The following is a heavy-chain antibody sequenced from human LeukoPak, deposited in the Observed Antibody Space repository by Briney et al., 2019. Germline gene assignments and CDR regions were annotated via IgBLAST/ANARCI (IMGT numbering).Heavy chain of an antibody. CDR2: IFHTGSA. J-gene: IGHJ5*02. V-gene: IGHV4-38-2*02. CDR1: GYSISSGYQ. Sequence: SETLSLTCAVSGYSISSGYQWAWIRQPPGKTLEWIGSIFHTGSAHYNPSLKSRVTISVDTSTNHFSLRLSSVTGADTALYYCARDPRWLTPDCTGSSCYENYCHPWGKGIFVTVFS. CDR3: ARDPRWLTPDCTGSSCYENYCHP. D-gene: IGHD2-15*01.